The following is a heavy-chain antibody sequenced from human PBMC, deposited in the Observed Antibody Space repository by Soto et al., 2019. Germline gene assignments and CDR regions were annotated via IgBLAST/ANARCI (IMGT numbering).Heavy chain of an antibody. Sequence: GGSLRLSCAASGFTFTNAWINWVRQAPGKGLEWVGRIKSKTDGGTTDYAEPVKGRFAISRDDSNNMVYLQMNSLKIEDTAVYYCTTDSYSTIIIVRFDYWGHGALVTVSS. CDR3: TTDSYSTIIIVRFDY. V-gene: IGHV3-15*07. CDR2: IKSKTDGGTT. D-gene: IGHD3-22*01. CDR1: GFTFTNAW. J-gene: IGHJ4*01.